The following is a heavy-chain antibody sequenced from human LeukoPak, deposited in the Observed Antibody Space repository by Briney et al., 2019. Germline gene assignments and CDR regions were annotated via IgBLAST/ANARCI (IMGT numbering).Heavy chain of an antibody. J-gene: IGHJ4*02. CDR2: ISCNGDST. Sequence: PGGSLRLSCAASGFTFSSYAMHWVRQAPGKGLEYVSAISCNGDSTYYANSVKGRFTISRDNSKNTLYLQMGSLRAEDMAVYYCAREAKGDLYDYWGQGTLVTVSS. D-gene: IGHD2-21*01. CDR3: AREAKGDLYDY. CDR1: GFTFSSYA. V-gene: IGHV3-64*01.